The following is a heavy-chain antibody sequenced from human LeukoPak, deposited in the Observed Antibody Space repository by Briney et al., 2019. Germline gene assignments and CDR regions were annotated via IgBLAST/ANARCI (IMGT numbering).Heavy chain of an antibody. CDR3: ARVPNFVYYDILTLYYYYYYYMDV. J-gene: IGHJ6*03. CDR1: GGSISSGGYY. Sequence: PSQTLSLTCTVSGGSISSGGYYWSWIRQPAGKGLEWIGRIYTSGNTNYNPSLKSRATISVDTSKNQFSLELSSVTAADTAVYYCARVPNFVYYDILTLYYYYYYYMDVWGKGTTVTVSS. CDR2: IYTSGNT. V-gene: IGHV4-61*02. D-gene: IGHD3-9*01.